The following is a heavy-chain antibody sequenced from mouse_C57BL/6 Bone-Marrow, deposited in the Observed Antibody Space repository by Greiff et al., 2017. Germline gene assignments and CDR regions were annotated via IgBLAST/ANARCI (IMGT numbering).Heavy chain of an antibody. CDR2: INPGSGST. CDR3: ARPYYSNYWYSDF. V-gene: IGHV1-55*01. D-gene: IGHD2-5*01. J-gene: IGHJ1*03. Sequence: VQLQQPGAELVKPGASLKMSCKASGYTFTSYWITWVKQRPGQGLEWIGDINPGSGSTNYNEKFKSKATLTVDTSSSTAYMQLSRLTSEDSAVYSCARPYYSNYWYSDFGDTGHTVTVTS. CDR1: GYTFTSYW.